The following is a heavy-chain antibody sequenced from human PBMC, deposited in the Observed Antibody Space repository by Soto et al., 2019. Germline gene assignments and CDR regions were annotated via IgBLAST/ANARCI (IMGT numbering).Heavy chain of an antibody. CDR1: GGSFSGYY. Sequence: PSETLSLTCAVYGGSFSGYYWSWIRQPPGKGLEWIGEINHSGSTNYNPSLKSRVTISVDTSKNQFSLKLSSVTAADTAVYYCARGRPGFGGQTLKNNWFDPWGQGTLVTVSS. CDR3: ARGRPGFGGQTLKNNWFDP. D-gene: IGHD3-10*01. CDR2: INHSGST. V-gene: IGHV4-34*01. J-gene: IGHJ5*02.